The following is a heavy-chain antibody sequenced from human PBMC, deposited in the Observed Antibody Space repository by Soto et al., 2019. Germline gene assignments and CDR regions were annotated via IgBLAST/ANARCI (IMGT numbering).Heavy chain of an antibody. D-gene: IGHD3-9*01. J-gene: IGHJ6*02. V-gene: IGHV1-69*15. CDR1: RSNFGSGA. Sequence: VTVCFKACRSNFGSGAIGWVRQAPGHGLEWMGRIIPIFSTPHYAQEFQGRVTIIADESTTTVNMQMRGLTYEDTAVYYCARAQLSDILTAHDYGMDGWGQGTSVTVSS. CDR3: ARAQLSDILTAHDYGMDG. CDR2: IIPIFSTP.